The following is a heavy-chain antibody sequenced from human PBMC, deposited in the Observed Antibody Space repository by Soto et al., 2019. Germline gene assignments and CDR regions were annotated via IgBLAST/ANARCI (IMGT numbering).Heavy chain of an antibody. CDR2: IYYSGST. Sequence: AETLSLTCTVSGVSISSYYWSWIRQPPGKGLEWIGYIYYSGSTNYNPSLKSRVIISVETSKNHSSLKLSSVPGADTAVYYYARGYDYVWGSSSQGLDYWGQGTLVTVSS. CDR1: GVSISSYY. CDR3: ARGYDYVWGSSSQGLDY. D-gene: IGHD3-16*01. J-gene: IGHJ4*02. V-gene: IGHV4-59*01.